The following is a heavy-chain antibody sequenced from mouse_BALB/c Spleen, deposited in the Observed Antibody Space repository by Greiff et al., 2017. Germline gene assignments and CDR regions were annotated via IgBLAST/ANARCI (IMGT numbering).Heavy chain of an antibody. CDR3: ASFAGSYYYGSSYGAMDY. D-gene: IGHD1-1*01. Sequence: VQLQQSGPGLVQPSQSLSITCTVSGFSLTSYGVHWVRQSPGKGLEWLGVIWSGGSTDYNAAFISRLSISKDNSKSQVSFKMNSLQANDTAIYYCASFAGSYYYGSSYGAMDYWGQGTSVTVSS. J-gene: IGHJ4*01. V-gene: IGHV2-2*02. CDR1: GFSLTSYG. CDR2: IWSGGST.